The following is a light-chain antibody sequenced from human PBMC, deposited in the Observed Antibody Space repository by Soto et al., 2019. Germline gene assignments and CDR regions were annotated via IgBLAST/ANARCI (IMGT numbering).Light chain of an antibody. J-gene: IGKJ2*01. CDR1: QSISYS. Sequence: DIQMTQSPSPLSASVGDRVTITCRASQSISYSLAWYQQRPGKAPKLLIYDASSLQSGVPSRFSGSGSGTDFTLTISSLLPDDFATYYCQHYNSYSDTFGQGTKLEIK. V-gene: IGKV1-5*01. CDR2: DAS. CDR3: QHYNSYSDT.